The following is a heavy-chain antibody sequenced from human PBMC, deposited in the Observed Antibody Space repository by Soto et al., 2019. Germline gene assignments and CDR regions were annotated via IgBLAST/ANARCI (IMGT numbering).Heavy chain of an antibody. D-gene: IGHD2-2*01. CDR3: AREVGHMDV. CDR2: VSPYNGDT. CDR1: GYTFTTYG. V-gene: IGHV1-18*04. Sequence: FQLVQSGAGGKKPGASVKVSCKASGYTFTTYGITWVRQPPGQGLEGMGWVSPYNGDTTYAQKVQGRVTMTTDTSTRTAYLELRSLRSDDTAVYYCAREVGHMDVWGQGTTVTVSS. J-gene: IGHJ6*02.